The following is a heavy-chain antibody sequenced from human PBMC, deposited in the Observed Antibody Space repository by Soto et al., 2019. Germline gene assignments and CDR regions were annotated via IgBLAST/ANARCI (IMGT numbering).Heavy chain of an antibody. Sequence: PSETLSPTCTVSGGSISSGDYYWSWIRQPPGKGLEWIGYIYYSGSTYYNPSLKSRVTISVDTSKNQFSLKLSSVTAADTAVYYCARDTYYYDSSGYPSDAFDIWGQGTMVTVSS. J-gene: IGHJ3*02. CDR3: ARDTYYYDSSGYPSDAFDI. CDR1: GGSISSGDYY. D-gene: IGHD3-22*01. CDR2: IYYSGST. V-gene: IGHV4-30-4*01.